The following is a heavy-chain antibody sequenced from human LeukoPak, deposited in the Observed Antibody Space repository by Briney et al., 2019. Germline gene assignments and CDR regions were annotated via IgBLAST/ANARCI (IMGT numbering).Heavy chain of an antibody. Sequence: ASVKVSCKASGGTFSSYAISWVRQAPGQGLEWMGGIIPIFGTANYAQKFQGRVTITADESTSTAYMELSSLRSEDTAVYYCARSRARDSTMFYCGGDCYFDYWGQGTLVTVSS. CDR1: GGTFSSYA. CDR3: ARSRARDSTMFYCGGDCYFDY. D-gene: IGHD2-21*02. J-gene: IGHJ4*02. CDR2: IIPIFGTA. V-gene: IGHV1-69*13.